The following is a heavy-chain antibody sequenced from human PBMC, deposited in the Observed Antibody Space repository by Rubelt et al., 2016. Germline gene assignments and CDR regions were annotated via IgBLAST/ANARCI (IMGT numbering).Heavy chain of an antibody. CDR1: GYTFIDFY. CDR2: INPDGGGK. D-gene: IGHD3-3*01. Sequence: QVQLVQSGSEVKKPGASVKVSCKASGYTFIDFYMPWVRQAPGQGLEWMGWINPDGGGKDDGRQFQGRVTMTRDTSINTVYMEVSRLRSDDTAVYYCARENTYYDFPWGQGTLVTVSS. J-gene: IGHJ4*02. CDR3: ARENTYYDFP. V-gene: IGHV1-2*02.